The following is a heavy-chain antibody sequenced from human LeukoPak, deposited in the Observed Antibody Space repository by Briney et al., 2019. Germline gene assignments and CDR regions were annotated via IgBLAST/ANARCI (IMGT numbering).Heavy chain of an antibody. V-gene: IGHV3-21*06. D-gene: IGHD3-10*01. Sequence: GGSLRLSCAASGFTFTNYNFYWVRQAPGRALEWVSSISSTSSCIYYADSMKGRFTISRDNAKNSLYLQMNSLRAEDTAVYYCARALWSGPVYYGMDVWGQGTTVTVSS. CDR2: ISSTSSCI. J-gene: IGHJ6*02. CDR3: ARALWSGPVYYGMDV. CDR1: GFTFTNYN.